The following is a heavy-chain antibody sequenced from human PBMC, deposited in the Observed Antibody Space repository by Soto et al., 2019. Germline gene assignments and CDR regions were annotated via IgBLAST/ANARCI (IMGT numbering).Heavy chain of an antibody. D-gene: IGHD3-22*01. CDR3: ARGQRITMIVDQH. J-gene: IGHJ1*01. V-gene: IGHV1-3*01. Sequence: ASVKVSCKASGYTFTSYAMHWVRQAPGQRLEWMGWINAGNGNTKNSQKFQGRVTITRDTSASTAYMELSSLRSEDTAVYYCARGQRITMIVDQHWGQGTLVTVSS. CDR2: INAGNGNT. CDR1: GYTFTSYA.